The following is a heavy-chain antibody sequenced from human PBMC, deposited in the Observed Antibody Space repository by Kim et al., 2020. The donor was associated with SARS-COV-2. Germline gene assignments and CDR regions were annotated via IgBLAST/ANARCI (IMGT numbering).Heavy chain of an antibody. CDR3: ARDTGIVGAGDH. CDR1: GYTFTSYA. V-gene: IGHV1-3*01. Sequence: ASVKVSCKASGYTFTSYAMHWVRQAAGQRLEWMGWINAGNGNTKYSQKFQGRVTITRDTSASTAYMELTSLRSEDTAVYYCARDTGIVGAGDHWGQGTLVTVSS. CDR2: INAGNGNT. D-gene: IGHD1-26*01. J-gene: IGHJ4*02.